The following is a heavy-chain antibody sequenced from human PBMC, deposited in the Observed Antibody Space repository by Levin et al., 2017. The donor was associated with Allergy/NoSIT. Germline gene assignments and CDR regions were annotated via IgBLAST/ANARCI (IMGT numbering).Heavy chain of an antibody. Sequence: ASVKVSCAASEFSVSGYWMSWVRQAPGKGLEGVANIRADGSTKNYVDSVKGRFSISRDNAKNSVYLQMNSLRADDTAIYYCTRDQRASGGNSGRFGCWGQGTLVIVSS. CDR3: TRDQRASGGNSGRFGC. CDR2: IRADGSTK. D-gene: IGHD4-23*01. CDR1: EFSVSGYW. J-gene: IGHJ4*02. V-gene: IGHV3-7*01.